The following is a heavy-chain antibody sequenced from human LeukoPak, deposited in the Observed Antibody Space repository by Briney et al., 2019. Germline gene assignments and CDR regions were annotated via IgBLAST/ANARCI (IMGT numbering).Heavy chain of an antibody. J-gene: IGHJ4*02. CDR2: ISYDGSNK. CDR1: GFTFSSYA. V-gene: IGHV3-30-3*01. Sequence: GRSLRLSCAASGFTFSSYAMHWVRQAPGKGLEWLAVISYDGSNKYYADSVKGRFTISRDNSKNTLYLQMNSLRAEDTAVYYCVRGRITMIVVGPFDYWGQGTLVTVSS. CDR3: VRGRITMIVVGPFDY. D-gene: IGHD3-22*01.